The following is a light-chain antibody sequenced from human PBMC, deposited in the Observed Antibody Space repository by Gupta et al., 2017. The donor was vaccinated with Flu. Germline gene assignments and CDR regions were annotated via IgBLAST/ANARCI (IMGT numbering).Light chain of an antibody. V-gene: IGKV1-17*01. Sequence: DLQMNQSPSPLSASVGDRVTITCRASQGIRNGLGWYQQKPGKAPKRLIYAASSLQSGVPSRFSGSGSGTEFTLTISSLQPEDFATYYCLQHNSYSWTFGQGTKVEIK. J-gene: IGKJ1*01. CDR1: QGIRNG. CDR3: LQHNSYSWT. CDR2: AAS.